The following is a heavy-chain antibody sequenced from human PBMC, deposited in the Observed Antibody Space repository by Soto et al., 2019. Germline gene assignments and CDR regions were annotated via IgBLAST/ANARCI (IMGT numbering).Heavy chain of an antibody. J-gene: IGHJ6*02. CDR3: ANRIADRLMYYYGMDV. D-gene: IGHD6-6*01. V-gene: IGHV4-39*01. CDR1: GGSISSSSYY. CDR2: ICYSGST. Sequence: PSETLSLTCTVSGGSISSSSYYWGWIRQPPGKGLEWIGSICYSGSTYYNPSLKSRVTISVDTSKNQFSLKLSSVTAADTAVYYCANRIADRLMYYYGMDVWGQGTTVTVYS.